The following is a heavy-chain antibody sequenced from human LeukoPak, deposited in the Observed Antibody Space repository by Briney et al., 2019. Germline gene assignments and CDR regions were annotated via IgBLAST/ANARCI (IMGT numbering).Heavy chain of an antibody. V-gene: IGHV4-39*01. CDR3: ARQTYYYGSGSYDTIDY. Sequence: SETLSLTCTVSGGSISNNNYYWGWIRQPPGKGLEWIGNIYYSGSTYYNPSLKSRVAISVDTSKNQFSLKLSSVTAPDTAIYYCARQTYYYGSGSYDTIDYWGQGTLVTVSS. CDR1: GGSISNNNYY. D-gene: IGHD3-10*01. CDR2: IYYSGST. J-gene: IGHJ4*02.